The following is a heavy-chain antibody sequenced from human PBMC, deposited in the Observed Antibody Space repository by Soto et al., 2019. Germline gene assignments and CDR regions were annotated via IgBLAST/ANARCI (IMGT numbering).Heavy chain of an antibody. CDR1: AFSVAIYT. CDR2: ISWDGGST. D-gene: IGHD6-13*01. J-gene: IGHJ4*02. Sequence: GGSLTLSCGVSAFSVAIYTTHWVRQAPRKGVEWVSLISWDGGSTYYADSVKGRFTISRDNSKNSLYLQRNSLRTEDTALYYCAKDKVPRTIAAAGSLDCWGQGTLVTVSS. V-gene: IGHV3-43*01. CDR3: AKDKVPRTIAAAGSLDC.